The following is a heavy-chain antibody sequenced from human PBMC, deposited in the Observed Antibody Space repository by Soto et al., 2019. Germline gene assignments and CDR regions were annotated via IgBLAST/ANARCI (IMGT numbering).Heavy chain of an antibody. CDR1: GGSISSGDYY. CDR3: ARGRPDGSRLDP. V-gene: IGHV4-30-4*01. Sequence: QVQLQESGPGLVKPSQTLSLTCTVSGGSISSGDYYWSWIRQPPGKGLEWIGYIYYSGSTYSNPSLTIRVTIPVDTTTRRFAPQLRFVTAADTAGYYWARGRPDGSRLDPWGQGTLVTVSS. D-gene: IGHD6-13*01. CDR2: IYYSGST. J-gene: IGHJ5*02.